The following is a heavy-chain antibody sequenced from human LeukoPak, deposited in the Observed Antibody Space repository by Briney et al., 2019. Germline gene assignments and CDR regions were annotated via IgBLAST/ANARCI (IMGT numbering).Heavy chain of an antibody. V-gene: IGHV4-61*01. CDR1: GGSVSSGSYY. CDR2: IYYSGST. CDR3: ARDDHLGYCSGGSCYPNFDY. J-gene: IGHJ4*02. D-gene: IGHD2-15*01. Sequence: SETLSLTCTVSGGSVSSGSYYWSWIRQPPGKGLEWIGYIYYSGSTNYNPSLKSRVTISVDTSKNQFSLQLSSVTAADTAVYYCARDDHLGYCSGGSCYPNFDYWGQGTLVTVSS.